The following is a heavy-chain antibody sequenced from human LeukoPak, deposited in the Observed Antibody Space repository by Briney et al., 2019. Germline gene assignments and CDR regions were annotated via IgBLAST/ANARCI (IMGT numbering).Heavy chain of an antibody. J-gene: IGHJ4*02. CDR2: ISRNSTYI. CDR3: ARDEGYYFDS. Sequence: PGGSLRLSCAASGFTFSDYNMNWVRQAPGKGLEWVASISRNSTYIHYADSVKGRFTISRDNARNSLFLQMNSLRAEDTAIYYCARDEGYYFDSWGQGTQVTVSS. V-gene: IGHV3-21*01. CDR1: GFTFSDYN.